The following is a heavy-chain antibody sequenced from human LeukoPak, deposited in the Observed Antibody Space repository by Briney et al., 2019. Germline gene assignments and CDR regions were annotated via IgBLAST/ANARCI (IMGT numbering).Heavy chain of an antibody. Sequence: GGSLRLSCAASGFTFSNYAMSWVRQAPGKGLEWVSAISGNGGGTYYTDSVKGRFTISRDNSKNTLYLQMNNLRAEDTAIYYCAKGQSVTSPSYWGQGTLVTVSS. CDR2: ISGNGGGT. CDR1: GFTFSNYA. D-gene: IGHD1-14*01. V-gene: IGHV3-23*01. CDR3: AKGQSVTSPSY. J-gene: IGHJ4*02.